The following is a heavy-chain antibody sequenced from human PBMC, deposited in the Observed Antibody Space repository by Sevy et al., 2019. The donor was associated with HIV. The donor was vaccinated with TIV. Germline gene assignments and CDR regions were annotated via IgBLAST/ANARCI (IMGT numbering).Heavy chain of an antibody. Sequence: ASGKVSCKASGGTFSSYAISWVRQAPGQGLEWMGGIIPIFGTANYAQKFQGRVTITADESTSTAYMELSSLRSEDTAVYYCASALNWNVPPLLYWGQGTLVTVSS. J-gene: IGHJ4*02. CDR2: IIPIFGTA. V-gene: IGHV1-69*13. D-gene: IGHD1-1*01. CDR1: GGTFSSYA. CDR3: ASALNWNVPPLLY.